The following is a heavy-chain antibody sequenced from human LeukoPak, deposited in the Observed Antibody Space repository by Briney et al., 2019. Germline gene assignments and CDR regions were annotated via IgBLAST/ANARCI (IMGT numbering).Heavy chain of an antibody. CDR1: GFTFSSYA. Sequence: PGGSLRLSCAASGFTFSSYAMHWVRQAPGKGLEWVAVISYDGSNKYYADSVKGRFTISRDNSKNTLYLQMNSLRAEDTAVYYCAKAHPLGYCSSTSCYVGWDYWGQGALVTVSS. J-gene: IGHJ4*02. CDR3: AKAHPLGYCSSTSCYVGWDY. V-gene: IGHV3-30-3*01. CDR2: ISYDGSNK. D-gene: IGHD2-2*01.